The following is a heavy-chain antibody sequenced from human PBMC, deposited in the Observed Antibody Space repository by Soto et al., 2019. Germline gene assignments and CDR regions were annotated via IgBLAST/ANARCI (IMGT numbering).Heavy chain of an antibody. CDR1: GFSLGSYW. Sequence: ESGGGLVQPGGSLRLSCEASGFSLGSYWVTGVRQAPGKGLEWVANIKKDGSRTSYLDSVRGRFTISRDNVGNSLSLQMDSLRAEDTGLYFFARDVSPGTSTLYLDAFDIWSQGTMVTVSS. CDR2: IKKDGSRT. J-gene: IGHJ3*02. CDR3: ARDVSPGTSTLYLDAFDI. D-gene: IGHD2-8*01. V-gene: IGHV3-7*05.